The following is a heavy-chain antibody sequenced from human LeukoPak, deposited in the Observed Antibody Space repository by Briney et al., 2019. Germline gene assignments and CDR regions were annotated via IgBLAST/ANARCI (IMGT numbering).Heavy chain of an antibody. CDR2: INAGNGNT. J-gene: IGHJ4*02. CDR1: GYTFTSYA. Sequence: ASVKVSCKASGYTFTSYAMHWVRQAPGRRLEWMGWINAGNGNTKYSQKFQGRVTITRDTSASTAYMELSSLRSEDTAVYYCARDYSGYDYYFDYWGQGTLVTVSS. D-gene: IGHD5-12*01. V-gene: IGHV1-3*01. CDR3: ARDYSGYDYYFDY.